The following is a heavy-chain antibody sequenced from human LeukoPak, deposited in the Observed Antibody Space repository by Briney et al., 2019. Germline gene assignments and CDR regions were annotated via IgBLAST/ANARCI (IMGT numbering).Heavy chain of an antibody. CDR1: EYTFTSYA. Sequence: ASVKVSCKASEYTFTSYAIHWVRQAPGQRLEWMGWISAGNGNTKYSQNFQGRVTFISNTSATTAFMELSNLRSEDAAVYYCARDSGSGNNDYWGQGTLVTVSS. CDR2: ISAGNGNT. J-gene: IGHJ4*02. CDR3: ARDSGSGNNDY. D-gene: IGHD1-26*01. V-gene: IGHV1-3*01.